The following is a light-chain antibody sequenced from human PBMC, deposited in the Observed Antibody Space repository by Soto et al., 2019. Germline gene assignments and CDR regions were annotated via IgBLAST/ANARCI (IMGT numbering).Light chain of an antibody. CDR1: SSDVGGYNY. V-gene: IGLV2-14*01. CDR3: SSYTSSSTLV. J-gene: IGLJ1*01. Sequence: QSALTQPASVSGSPGQSITISCTGTSSDVGGYNYVSWYQQHPGKDPKLMIDEVSNRPSGVSNRFSGSKSGNTASLTISGLQAEDEADYYCSSYTSSSTLVFGTGTKVTVL. CDR2: EVS.